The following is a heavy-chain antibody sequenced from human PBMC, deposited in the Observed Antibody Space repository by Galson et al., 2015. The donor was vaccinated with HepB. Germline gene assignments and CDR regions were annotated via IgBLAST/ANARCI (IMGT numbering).Heavy chain of an antibody. Sequence: SVKVSCKASGYTFTSYDINWVRQATGQGLEWMGWMNPNSGNTGYAQKFQGRVTMTRNTSISTAYMELSSLRSEDTAVYYCARGLLTPDFWGGYLVGGNWFDPWGQGTLVTVSS. CDR2: MNPNSGNT. D-gene: IGHD3-3*01. CDR1: GYTFTSYD. CDR3: ARGLLTPDFWGGYLVGGNWFDP. J-gene: IGHJ5*02. V-gene: IGHV1-8*01.